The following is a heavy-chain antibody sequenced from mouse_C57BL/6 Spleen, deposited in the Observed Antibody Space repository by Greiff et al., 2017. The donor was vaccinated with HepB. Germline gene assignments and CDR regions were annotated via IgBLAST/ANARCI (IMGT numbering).Heavy chain of an antibody. V-gene: IGHV14-1*01. CDR1: GFNITDYY. D-gene: IGHD1-1*01. Sequence: EVQLQQSGAELVRPGASVKLSCTASGFNITDYYMHWVKQRPEQGLEWIGRIDPEDGDTEYAPTFQGKATMTADTSSNTAYLQLSSLTSEDTAVYYCTTYGSSYAMDYWGQGTSVTVSS. J-gene: IGHJ4*01. CDR3: TTYGSSYAMDY. CDR2: IDPEDGDT.